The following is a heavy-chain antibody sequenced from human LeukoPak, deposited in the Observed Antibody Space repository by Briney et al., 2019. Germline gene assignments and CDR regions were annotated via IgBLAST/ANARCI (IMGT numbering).Heavy chain of an antibody. V-gene: IGHV1-69*13. J-gene: IGHJ4*02. CDR3: ARVDSHSSSWQTFDY. Sequence: SVKVSCKASGGTFSSYAISWVRQAPGQGLEWMGGIIPIFGTANYAQKFQGRVTITADESTSTAYMELSSLRSEDTAVYYCARVDSHSSSWQTFDYWGQGTLVTVSS. CDR1: GGTFSSYA. D-gene: IGHD6-13*01. CDR2: IIPIFGTA.